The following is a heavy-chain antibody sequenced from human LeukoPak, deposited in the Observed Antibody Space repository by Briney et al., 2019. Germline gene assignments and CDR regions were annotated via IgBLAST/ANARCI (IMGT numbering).Heavy chain of an antibody. J-gene: IGHJ4*02. D-gene: IGHD2-21*01. Sequence: GGSLRLSCAASGFTFSTYWMTWVRQAPGKGLEWVSAISGSGGSTYYADSVKGRFTISRDNSKDTLFLQLNSLRPEDTSVYYCASNPSVIRAEAYWGQGTLVTVSS. V-gene: IGHV3-23*01. CDR1: GFTFSTYW. CDR2: ISGSGGST. CDR3: ASNPSVIRAEAY.